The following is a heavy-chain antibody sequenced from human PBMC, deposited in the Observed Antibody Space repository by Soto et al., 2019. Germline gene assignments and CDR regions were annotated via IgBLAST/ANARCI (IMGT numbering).Heavy chain of an antibody. Sequence: SETLSLTCAVYGGSFSGYYLSWIRQPPGKGLEWIGEINHSGSTNYNPSLKSRVTISVDTSKNQFSLKLSSVTAADTAVYYCASEGTYYYDSSGYYGAFDIWGQGTMVTVSS. D-gene: IGHD3-22*01. V-gene: IGHV4-34*01. CDR1: GGSFSGYY. CDR2: INHSGST. CDR3: ASEGTYYYDSSGYYGAFDI. J-gene: IGHJ3*02.